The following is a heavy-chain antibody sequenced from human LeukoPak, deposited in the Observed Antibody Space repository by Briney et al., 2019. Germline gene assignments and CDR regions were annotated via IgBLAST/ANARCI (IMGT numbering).Heavy chain of an antibody. CDR1: GFTFSGSA. Sequence: GGSLRLSCAASGFTFSGSAMHWVRQAPGKGLEWVSLIYSGGNTYYADSVRGRFSISRDNSKNTLYLQMNSLRAEDTAIYYCAVYSSLDYWSQGTLVTVSS. J-gene: IGHJ4*02. D-gene: IGHD3-22*01. V-gene: IGHV3-53*01. CDR3: AVYSSLDY. CDR2: IYSGGNT.